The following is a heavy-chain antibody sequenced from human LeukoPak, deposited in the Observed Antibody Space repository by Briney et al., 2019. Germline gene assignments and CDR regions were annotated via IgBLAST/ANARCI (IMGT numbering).Heavy chain of an antibody. D-gene: IGHD3-3*01. CDR1: GGSISSYY. Sequence: PSETLSLTCTVSGGSISSYYWSWIRQPAGKGLEWIGRIYTSGSTNYNPSPKSRVTMSVDTSKNQFSLKLSSVTAADTAVYYCARIRITIFGVAIDYWGQGTLVTVSS. CDR3: ARIRITIFGVAIDY. J-gene: IGHJ4*02. V-gene: IGHV4-4*07. CDR2: IYTSGST.